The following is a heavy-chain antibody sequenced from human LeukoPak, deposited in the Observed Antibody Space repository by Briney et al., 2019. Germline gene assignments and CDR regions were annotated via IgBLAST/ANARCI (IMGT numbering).Heavy chain of an antibody. D-gene: IGHD3-16*02. CDR3: ARHAFDYVWGSYRYSEGYYFDY. CDR1: GGSFSGYY. Sequence: SETLSLTCAVYGGSFSGYYWSWIRQPPGKGLEWIGYIYYSGSTNYNPSLKSRVTISVDTSKNQFSLKLSSVTAADTAVYYCARHAFDYVWGSYRYSEGYYFDYWGQGTLVTVSS. CDR2: IYYSGST. V-gene: IGHV4-59*08. J-gene: IGHJ4*02.